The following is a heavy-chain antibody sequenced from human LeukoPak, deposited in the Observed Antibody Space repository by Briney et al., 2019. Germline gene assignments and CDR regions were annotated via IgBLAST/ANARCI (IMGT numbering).Heavy chain of an antibody. Sequence: GGSLRLSCAASGFTFSSYSMNWVRQAPGKGLEWVSSISSSSSYIYYADSVKGRFTISRDNAKNSLYLQMNSLRAEDTAVYYCARAPGDEGFVVVRGYYYYYGMDVWGQGTTVTVSS. D-gene: IGHD2-2*01. J-gene: IGHJ6*02. CDR1: GFTFSSYS. CDR3: ARAPGDEGFVVVRGYYYYYGMDV. CDR2: ISSSSSYI. V-gene: IGHV3-21*01.